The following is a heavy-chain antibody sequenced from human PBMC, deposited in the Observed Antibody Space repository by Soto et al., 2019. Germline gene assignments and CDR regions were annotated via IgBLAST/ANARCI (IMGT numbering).Heavy chain of an antibody. D-gene: IGHD6-19*01. CDR1: GFTFSSYG. CDR3: AKAGGGSGRDYGMDV. CDR2: ISYDGSNK. Sequence: GGSLRLSCAASGFTFSSYGMHWVRQAPGKGLEWVAVISYDGSNKYYADSVKGRFTISRDNSKNTLYLQMNSLRAEDTAVYYCAKAGGGSGRDYGMDVWGQGTTVTVSS. V-gene: IGHV3-30*18. J-gene: IGHJ6*02.